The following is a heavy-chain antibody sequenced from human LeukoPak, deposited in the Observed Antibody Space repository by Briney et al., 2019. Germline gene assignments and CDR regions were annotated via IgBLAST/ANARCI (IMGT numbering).Heavy chain of an antibody. CDR1: GGSISSYY. CDR2: IYYSGST. Sequence: SETLSLTCTVSGGSISSYYWSWIRQPPGKGLEWIGYIYYSGSTNYNPSLKSRVTISVDTSKNQFSLKLISVTAADTAVYYCARGPPYIVVVTAIGFFDYWGQGTLVTVSS. D-gene: IGHD2-21*02. V-gene: IGHV4-59*12. J-gene: IGHJ4*02. CDR3: ARGPPYIVVVTAIGFFDY.